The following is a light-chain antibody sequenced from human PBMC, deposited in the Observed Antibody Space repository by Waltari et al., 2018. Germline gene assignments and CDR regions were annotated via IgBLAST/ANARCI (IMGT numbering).Light chain of an antibody. J-gene: IGLJ2*01. CDR3: QVWDSSDDHVV. Sequence: SYVLTQPPSVSVAPGQTATIACGGNNIGSKSVHWYQQKPGQAPVLVVYDDSDRPPGIPERFSGSNSGTATLTISGVEGGDEADYYCQVWDSSDDHVVFGGGTKLTVL. CDR1: NIGSKS. CDR2: DDS. V-gene: IGLV3-21*02.